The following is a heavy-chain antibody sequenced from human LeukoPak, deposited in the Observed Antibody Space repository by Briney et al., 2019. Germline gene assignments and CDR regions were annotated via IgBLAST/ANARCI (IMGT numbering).Heavy chain of an antibody. CDR1: GGSFSGYY. V-gene: IGHV4-34*01. J-gene: IGHJ4*02. D-gene: IGHD5-18*01. CDR2: INHSGST. CDR3: ARGGITWIQLWLNY. Sequence: SETLSLTCAVYGGSFSGYYWSWIRQPPGKGLEWIGEINHSGSTNYNPSLKSRVTISVDTSKNQFSLKLSSVTAADTAVYYCARGGITWIQLWLNYWGQGTLVTVSS.